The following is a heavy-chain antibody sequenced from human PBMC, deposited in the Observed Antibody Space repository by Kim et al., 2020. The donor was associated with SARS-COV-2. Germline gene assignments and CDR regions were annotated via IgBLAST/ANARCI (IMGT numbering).Heavy chain of an antibody. J-gene: IGHJ5*02. D-gene: IGHD3-10*01. CDR3: ARGYGSGSRNWFDP. CDR1: GGSISSYY. CDR2: IYYSGST. V-gene: IGHV4-59*13. Sequence: SETLSLTCTVSGGSISSYYWSWIRQPPGKGLEWIGYIYYSGSTNYNPSLKSRVTISVDTSKNQFSLKLSSVTAADTAVYYCARGYGSGSRNWFDPWGQG.